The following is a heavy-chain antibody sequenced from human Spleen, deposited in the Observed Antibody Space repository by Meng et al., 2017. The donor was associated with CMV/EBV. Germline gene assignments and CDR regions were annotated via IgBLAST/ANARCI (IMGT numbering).Heavy chain of an antibody. Sequence: ASVKVSCKASGYTFTSYGIIWVRQAPGQGLEWMGWISVYNGNTNYAQKFQGRVTMTTDTSTTTAYMYLSSLRSEDTAVYYCARGAATVTTSRWGDYRYYYGVDVWGPGTTVTVSS. V-gene: IGHV1-18*01. CDR3: ARGAATVTTSRWGDYRYYYGVDV. D-gene: IGHD4-11*01. CDR2: ISVYNGNT. J-gene: IGHJ6*02. CDR1: GYTFTSYG.